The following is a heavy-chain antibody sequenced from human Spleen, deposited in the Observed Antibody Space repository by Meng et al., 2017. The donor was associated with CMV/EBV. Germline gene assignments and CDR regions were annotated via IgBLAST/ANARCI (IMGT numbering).Heavy chain of an antibody. J-gene: IGHJ4*02. CDR2: IHPNTGGT. Sequence: SCKASGYTFPGHYMHWVRQAPGQGLEWMGWIHPNTGGTNYAQNFQGRVTLTRDTSIRTVYMELSSLRSDDTAMYYCARDDNWGPDYWGQGTLVTVSS. CDR1: GYTFPGHY. D-gene: IGHD7-27*01. CDR3: ARDDNWGPDY. V-gene: IGHV1-2*02.